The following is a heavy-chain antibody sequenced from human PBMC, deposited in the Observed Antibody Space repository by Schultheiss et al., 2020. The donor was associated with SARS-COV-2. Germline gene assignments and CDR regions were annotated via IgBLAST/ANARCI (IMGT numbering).Heavy chain of an antibody. D-gene: IGHD1-26*01. V-gene: IGHV3-7*01. J-gene: IGHJ4*02. CDR2: IKQDGSEK. Sequence: GESLKISCAASGFTFSSYWMSWVRQAPGKGLEWVANIKQDGSEKYYVDSVKGRFTISRDNSKNTLYLQMNSLRAEDTAVYYCAKVSLGDVSYMYNFDYWGQGTLVTVSS. CDR3: AKVSLGDVSYMYNFDY. CDR1: GFTFSSYW.